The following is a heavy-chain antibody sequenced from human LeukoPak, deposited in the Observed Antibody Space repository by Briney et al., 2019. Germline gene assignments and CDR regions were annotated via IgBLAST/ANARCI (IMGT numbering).Heavy chain of an antibody. CDR2: IIPIFGTA. CDR1: GGTFSSHA. Sequence: SVKVSCKASGGTFSSHAISWVRQAPGQGLEWMGGIIPIFGTANYAQKFQGRVTITADKSTSTAYMELSSLRSEDTAVYYCARLVGGTGSTRYYFDYWGQGTLVTVSS. D-gene: IGHD1-26*01. CDR3: ARLVGGTGSTRYYFDY. J-gene: IGHJ4*02. V-gene: IGHV1-69*06.